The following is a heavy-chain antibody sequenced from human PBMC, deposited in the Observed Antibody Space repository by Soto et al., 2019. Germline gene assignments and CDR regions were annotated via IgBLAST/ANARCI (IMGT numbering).Heavy chain of an antibody. V-gene: IGHV1-69*02. J-gene: IGHJ6*02. Sequence: GASVKVSCKASGGTFSSYTISWVRQAPGQGLEWMGRIITILGIANYAQKFQGRVTITADKSTSTAYMELSSLRSEDTAVYYCARWVLSRGEYGSQPLYGMDVWGQGTTVTVSS. CDR2: IITILGIA. CDR3: ARWVLSRGEYGSQPLYGMDV. D-gene: IGHD3-10*01. CDR1: GGTFSSYT.